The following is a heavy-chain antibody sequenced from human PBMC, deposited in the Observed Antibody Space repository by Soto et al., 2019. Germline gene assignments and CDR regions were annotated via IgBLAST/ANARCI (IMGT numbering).Heavy chain of an antibody. V-gene: IGHV4-59*01. Sequence: SETLSLTCTVSGSSISSYYWSWIRQPPGKGLEWIGYIYYSGSTNYNPSLKSRVTISVDTSKNPFSLKLSSVTAADTAVYYCARDLWGYCSGGSCPIEGMDVWGQGTTVTVSS. J-gene: IGHJ6*02. CDR3: ARDLWGYCSGGSCPIEGMDV. CDR1: GSSISSYY. D-gene: IGHD2-15*01. CDR2: IYYSGST.